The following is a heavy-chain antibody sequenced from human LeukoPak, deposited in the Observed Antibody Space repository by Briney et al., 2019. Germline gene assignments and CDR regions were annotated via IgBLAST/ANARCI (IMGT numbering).Heavy chain of an antibody. D-gene: IGHD6-13*01. CDR1: GGSISSGGYS. J-gene: IGHJ4*02. CDR3: AKEVEAAAETDY. Sequence: PSETLSLTCAVSGGSISSGGYSWSWIRQPPGKGLEWIGYIYYSGSTYYSPSLKSRVTISVDTSKNQFSLKLSSVTAADTAVYYCAKEVEAAAETDYWGQGTLVTVSS. CDR2: IYYSGST. V-gene: IGHV4-30-4*07.